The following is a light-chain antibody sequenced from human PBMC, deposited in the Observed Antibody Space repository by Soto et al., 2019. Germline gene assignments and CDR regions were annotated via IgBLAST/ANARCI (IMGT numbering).Light chain of an antibody. J-gene: IGKJ1*01. Sequence: EIVLTQSPGTLSLSPGERATLSCRASQSVSNNYLAWYQQTPGQAPRLLIYGASNRATGLPDRFSGSGSGTDFTLTISRLEPEDFAVYYCQQYGSSGTFGQGTKVEIK. V-gene: IGKV3-20*01. CDR2: GAS. CDR1: QSVSNNY. CDR3: QQYGSSGT.